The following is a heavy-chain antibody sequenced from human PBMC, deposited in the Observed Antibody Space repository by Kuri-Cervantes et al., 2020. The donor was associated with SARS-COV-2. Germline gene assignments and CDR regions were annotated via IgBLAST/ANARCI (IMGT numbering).Heavy chain of an antibody. V-gene: IGHV1-2*02. CDR3: GASGYWKDWFDP. CDR2: INPNSGGT. CDR1: GYTFTGYY. Sequence: ASVKVSCKAPGYTFTGYYMHWVRQAPGQGLEWMGWINPNSGGTNYAQKFQGRVTMTRDTSISTAYMELSRLRSDDTAVYYCGASGYWKDWFDPWGQGTLVTVSS. J-gene: IGHJ5*02. D-gene: IGHD3-22*01.